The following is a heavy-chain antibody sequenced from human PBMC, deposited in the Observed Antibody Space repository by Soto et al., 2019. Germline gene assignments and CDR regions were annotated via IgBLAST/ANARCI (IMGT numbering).Heavy chain of an antibody. D-gene: IGHD2-15*01. CDR1: GGSISNAVYY. CDR3: ARVGAATSWFDP. CDR2: ISHNGDT. V-gene: IGHV4-31*03. J-gene: IGHJ5*02. Sequence: SETLSLTCTVSGGSISNAVYYWSWIRQHPGKGLEWIGYISHNGDTYYNPSLKSRLFISVDTSQNQFSLKLTSVTAADTAVYYCARVGAATSWFDPWGQGTLVTVSS.